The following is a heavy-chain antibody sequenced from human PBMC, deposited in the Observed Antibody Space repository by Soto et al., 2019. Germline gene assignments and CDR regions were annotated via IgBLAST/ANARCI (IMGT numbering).Heavy chain of an antibody. D-gene: IGHD2-15*01. CDR1: GFSLSTSGVG. V-gene: IGHV2-5*02. CDR2: IYWDDDK. J-gene: IGHJ6*02. Sequence: QITLKESGPTLVKPTQTLTLTCTFSGFSLSTSGVGVGWIRQPPGKALEWLALIYWDDDKRYSHSLKSRLTITKDTSKNQVVLKMTNMDPVDTATYYCAHSPVVVVADYYYYYGMDVWGQGTTVTGSS. CDR3: AHSPVVVVADYYYYYGMDV.